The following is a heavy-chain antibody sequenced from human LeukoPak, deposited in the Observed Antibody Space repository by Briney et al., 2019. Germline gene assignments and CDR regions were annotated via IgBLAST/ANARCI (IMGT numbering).Heavy chain of an antibody. D-gene: IGHD6-13*01. CDR1: GFTFSSYA. CDR2: ISYDGSNK. V-gene: IGHV3-30-3*01. Sequence: PGGSLRLSGAASGFTFSSYAMHWVRQAAGKGLEGVAVISYDGSNKYYADSVKGRFTISRDNSKNTLYLEMNSLRAEDTAVYYCARDMSYSSSWTNPEVYIYWGQGTLVTVSS. CDR3: ARDMSYSSSWTNPEVYIY. J-gene: IGHJ4*02.